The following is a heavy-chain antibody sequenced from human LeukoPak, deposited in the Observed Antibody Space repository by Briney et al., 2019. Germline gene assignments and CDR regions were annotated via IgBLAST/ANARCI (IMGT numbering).Heavy chain of an antibody. CDR1: GFTFGDCA. CDR3: VKDLKKFSSGYSGNWYFDL. D-gene: IGHD5-12*01. Sequence: GGSLRLSCAAFGFTFGDCATHWVRQAPGKGLEWVSGISYNSGSVNYVDSVEGRFTISRDNAKNSLYLEMNSLTAEDTAFYYCVKDLKKFSSGYSGNWYFDLWGRGTLVTVSS. V-gene: IGHV3-9*01. J-gene: IGHJ2*01. CDR2: ISYNSGSV.